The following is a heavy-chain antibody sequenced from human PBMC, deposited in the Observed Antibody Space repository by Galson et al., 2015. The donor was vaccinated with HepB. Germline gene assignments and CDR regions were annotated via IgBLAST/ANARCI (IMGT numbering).Heavy chain of an antibody. CDR2: IKSKTDGGTT. CDR3: STGGLVT. CDR1: GFTFSGFE. Sequence: SLRLSCAASGFTFSGFEMSWVRQAPGKGLEWVGRIKSKTDGGTTDYAAPVKGRFIISRDDSKNTLYLQMSSLKTEDTALYYCSTGGLVTWGQGTLVTVSS. J-gene: IGHJ5*02. V-gene: IGHV3-15*01. D-gene: IGHD3/OR15-3a*01.